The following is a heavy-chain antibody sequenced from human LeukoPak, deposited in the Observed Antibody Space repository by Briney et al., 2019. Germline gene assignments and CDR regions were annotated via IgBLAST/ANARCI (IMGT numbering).Heavy chain of an antibody. Sequence: PSETLSLTCTVSGGSISSHYWTWVRQPPGSGLEWIGYIYYSGSTTYNPSLLSRVTISVDTSKNQFSLKLTPVTAADTAAYYCARGGRSKHYWGQGILVTVSS. V-gene: IGHV4-59*11. D-gene: IGHD3-16*01. CDR1: GGSISSHY. J-gene: IGHJ4*02. CDR3: ARGGRSKHY. CDR2: IYYSGST.